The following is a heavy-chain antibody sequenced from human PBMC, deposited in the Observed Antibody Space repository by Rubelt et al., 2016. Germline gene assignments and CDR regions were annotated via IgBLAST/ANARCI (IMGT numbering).Heavy chain of an antibody. CDR2: INHSGST. D-gene: IGHD2-2*01. J-gene: IGHJ3*02. V-gene: IGHV4-34*01. Sequence: QVQLQQWGAGLLKPSETLSLTCAVYGGSFSGYYWSWIRQPPGKGLGWIGEINHSGSTNYNPSLKSRVTIYVDTSKNKFTLKLGSVTAADTAMYYCARPMGYCSSTACANDAFDIWGQGTMVTVSS. CDR1: GGSFSGYY. CDR3: ARPMGYCSSTACANDAFDI.